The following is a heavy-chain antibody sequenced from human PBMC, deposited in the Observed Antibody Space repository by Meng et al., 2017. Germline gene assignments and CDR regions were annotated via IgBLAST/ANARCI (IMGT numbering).Heavy chain of an antibody. CDR1: GGSISSGGYY. CDR2: IYYSGST. D-gene: IGHD3-10*01. V-gene: IGHV4-31*03. Sequence: QVQLQDAGPRLVKPSQTLSLTCTVSGGSISSGGYYWSWIRQHPGKGLEWIGYIYYSGSTYYNPSLKSRVTISVDTSKNQFSLKLSSVTAADTAVYYCASQGYYGSDDDAFDIWGQGTMVTVSS. CDR3: ASQGYYGSDDDAFDI. J-gene: IGHJ3*02.